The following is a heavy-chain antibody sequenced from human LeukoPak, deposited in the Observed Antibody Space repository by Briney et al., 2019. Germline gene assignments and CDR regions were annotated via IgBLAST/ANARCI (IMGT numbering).Heavy chain of an antibody. V-gene: IGHV4-34*01. CDR3: ASRLTYVSGSDY. Sequence: PSETLSLTCAVYGGSFSGYYWSWIRQPPGKGLEWIGEINHSGSTNYNPSLKSRVTISVDTSKTQFSLKLSSVPAADTAVYYCASRLTYVSGSDYWGQGTLVTVSS. CDR2: INHSGST. D-gene: IGHD3-16*01. CDR1: GGSFSGYY. J-gene: IGHJ4*02.